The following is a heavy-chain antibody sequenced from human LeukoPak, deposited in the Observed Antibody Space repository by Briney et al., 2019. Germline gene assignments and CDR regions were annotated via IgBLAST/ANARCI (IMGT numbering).Heavy chain of an antibody. D-gene: IGHD4-17*01. V-gene: IGHV1-18*01. CDR2: ISAYNGNT. J-gene: IGHJ4*02. CDR3: ARAYGDQNSYYFDY. Sequence: ASVKVSCKASGGTFSSYAISWVRQAPGQGLEWMGWISAYNGNTNYAQKLQGRVTMTTDTSTSTAYMELRSLRSDGTAVYYCARAYGDQNSYYFDYWGQGTLVTVSS. CDR1: GGTFSSYA.